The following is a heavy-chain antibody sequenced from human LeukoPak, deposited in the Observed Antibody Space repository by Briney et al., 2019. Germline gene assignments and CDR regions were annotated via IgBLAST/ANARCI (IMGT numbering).Heavy chain of an antibody. D-gene: IGHD3-22*01. Sequence: PSETLSLTCTVSGYSISSGYYWGWIRQPPGKGLEWIGSIYHSGSTYYNPSLKSRVTISVDTSKNQFSLKLSSVTAADTAVYYCAMTLGDSSGYYSPRGRFDPWGQGTLVTVSS. CDR1: GYSISSGYY. CDR2: IYHSGST. V-gene: IGHV4-38-2*02. J-gene: IGHJ5*02. CDR3: AMTLGDSSGYYSPRGRFDP.